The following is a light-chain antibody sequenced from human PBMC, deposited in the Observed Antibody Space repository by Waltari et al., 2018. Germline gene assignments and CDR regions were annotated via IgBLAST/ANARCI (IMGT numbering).Light chain of an antibody. CDR3: MQALQTRLT. CDR1: QSLLHSNVHNY. Sequence: DIVMTQSPVTLPATPGEPASISCRSSQSLLHSNVHNYVDWYVQKPRQPPQLLIYLGSNRASGVPDRFRGRGSGTDFTLEISRVEAEDVGLYYCMQALQTRLTFGQGTKLEI. J-gene: IGKJ2*01. CDR2: LGS. V-gene: IGKV2-28*01.